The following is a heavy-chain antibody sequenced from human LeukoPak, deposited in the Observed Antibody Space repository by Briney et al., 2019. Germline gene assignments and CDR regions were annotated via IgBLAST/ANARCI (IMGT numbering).Heavy chain of an antibody. Sequence: ASVKVSCKASGYTFTGYYMHWVRQAPGQGLEWMGWINPNSGGTNYAQKFQGRVTMTRDTSISTAYMELRSLRSDDTAVYYCARDVIYDILTGYSLGLDYWGQGTLVTVSS. D-gene: IGHD3-9*01. CDR3: ARDVIYDILTGYSLGLDY. CDR1: GYTFTGYY. V-gene: IGHV1-2*02. CDR2: INPNSGGT. J-gene: IGHJ4*02.